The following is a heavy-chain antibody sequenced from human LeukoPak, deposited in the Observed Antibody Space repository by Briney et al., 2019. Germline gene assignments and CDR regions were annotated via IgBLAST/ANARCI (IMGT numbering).Heavy chain of an antibody. D-gene: IGHD3-10*01. J-gene: IGHJ4*02. CDR3: AREVYCYGSGSYYKLIDY. Sequence: SETLSLTCTVSGGSISSSSYYWGWIRQPPGKGLEWIGSIYYSGSTYYNPSLKSRVTISVDTSKNQFSLKLSSVTAADTAVYYCAREVYCYGSGSYYKLIDYWGQGTLVTVSS. V-gene: IGHV4-39*07. CDR1: GGSISSSSYY. CDR2: IYYSGST.